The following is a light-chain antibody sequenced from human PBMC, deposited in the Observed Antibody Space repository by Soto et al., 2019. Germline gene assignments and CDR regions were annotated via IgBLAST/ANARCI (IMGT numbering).Light chain of an antibody. CDR3: SSYTNTGTLVV. Sequence: QSALTQPASVSGSPGQSITISCSGTSSDVGGYNYVSWYQQHPGKAPKLMIYEVSNRPSRVSNRFSGSKSGNTASLTISGLQAEDEADYYCSSYTNTGTLVVFGGGTKLTVL. CDR2: EVS. V-gene: IGLV2-14*01. J-gene: IGLJ2*01. CDR1: SSDVGGYNY.